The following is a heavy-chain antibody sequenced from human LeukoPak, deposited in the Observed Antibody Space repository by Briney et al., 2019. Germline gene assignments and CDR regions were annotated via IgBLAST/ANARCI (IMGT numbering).Heavy chain of an antibody. CDR3: AKAPVTTCSGAYCYPFDY. D-gene: IGHD2-21*01. J-gene: IGHJ4*02. V-gene: IGHV3-23*01. CDR2: ISVSGNT. CDR1: GFTFSSYA. Sequence: GGSLRLSCAASGFTFSSYAMSWVRQAPGKGLEWVSAISVSGNTYHADSVKGRFTISRDSSKNTLYLQMNRLRAEDAAVYYCAKAPVTTCSGAYCYPFDYWGQGTLVTVSS.